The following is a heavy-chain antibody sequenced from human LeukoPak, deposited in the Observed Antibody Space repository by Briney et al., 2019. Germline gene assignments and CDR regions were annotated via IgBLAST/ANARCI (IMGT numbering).Heavy chain of an antibody. CDR3: ARGQSDAFDI. Sequence: SETLSLTCTVSGXSIGSGDDYWSWIRQPPGKGLEWIGYIYDSGSAYYNPSLKSRVTISVDTSKNQLSLKLSSVTAADTAVYYCARGQSDAFDIWGQGTMVTVSS. CDR1: GXSIGSGDDY. J-gene: IGHJ3*02. CDR2: IYDSGSA. V-gene: IGHV4-30-4*01.